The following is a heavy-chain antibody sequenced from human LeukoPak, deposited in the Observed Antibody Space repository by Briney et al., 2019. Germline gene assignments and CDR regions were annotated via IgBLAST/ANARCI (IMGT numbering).Heavy chain of an antibody. J-gene: IGHJ4*02. CDR3: ARMPLRKVGANPTFDY. CDR1: GGSISSSSYY. V-gene: IGHV4-39*01. CDR2: IYYSGST. D-gene: IGHD1-26*01. Sequence: SETLSLTCTVSGGSISSSSYYWGWIRQPPWKGLEWIGSIYYSGSTYYNPSLKSRVTIYVDTSKNQFSLKLSSVTAADTAVYYCARMPLRKVGANPTFDYWGQGTLVTVSS.